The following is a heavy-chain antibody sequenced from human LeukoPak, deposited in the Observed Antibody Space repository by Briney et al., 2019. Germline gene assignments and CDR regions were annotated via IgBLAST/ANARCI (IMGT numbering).Heavy chain of an antibody. CDR1: GGTFSSYA. CDR2: IIPIFGTA. J-gene: IGHJ5*02. Sequence: SVKVSCKASGGTFSSYAISWVRQAPGQGLEWMGGIIPIFGTANYAQKFQGRVTITADESTSTAYMELSSLRSEDTAVYYCARGLGYCSSTSCPTNWFDPWGQGTLVTVSS. CDR3: ARGLGYCSSTSCPTNWFDP. D-gene: IGHD2-2*01. V-gene: IGHV1-69*13.